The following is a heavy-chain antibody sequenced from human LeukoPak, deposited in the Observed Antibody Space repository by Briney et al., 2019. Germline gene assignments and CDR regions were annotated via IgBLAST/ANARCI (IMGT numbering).Heavy chain of an antibody. CDR3: ARTLVVAAQHNWFDP. Sequence: SETLSLTCTVSGGSISSYYWSWIRQPAGKGLEWIGRIYTSGSTNYNPSLKSRVTMSVDTSENQFSLKLSSVTAADTAVYYCARTLVVAAQHNWFDPWGQGTLVTVSS. CDR2: IYTSGST. CDR1: GGSISSYY. V-gene: IGHV4-4*07. J-gene: IGHJ5*02. D-gene: IGHD2-15*01.